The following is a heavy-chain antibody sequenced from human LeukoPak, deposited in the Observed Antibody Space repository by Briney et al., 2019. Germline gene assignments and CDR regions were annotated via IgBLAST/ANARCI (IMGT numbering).Heavy chain of an antibody. CDR2: INPNSGGT. V-gene: IGHV1-2*02. Sequence: ASVKVSCKDSGYSFTGYYMLWVRQAPGPRLEWMGWINPNSGGTNYAQKFQGRVTMTRDTSISTAYMELSRLRSDDTAVYYCARVTTVTTLGIDELLYNWFDPWGQGTLVSVPS. J-gene: IGHJ5*02. CDR1: GYSFTGYY. D-gene: IGHD4-17*01. CDR3: ARVTTVTTLGIDELLYNWFDP.